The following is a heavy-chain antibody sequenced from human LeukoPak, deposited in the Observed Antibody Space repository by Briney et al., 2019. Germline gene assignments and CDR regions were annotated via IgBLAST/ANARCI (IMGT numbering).Heavy chain of an antibody. D-gene: IGHD3-9*01. CDR1: GRSISSYY. CDR2: IYYSGSN. Sequence: SETLSLTCTVSGRSISSYYWSWLRQPPGKGLAWIGYIYYSGSNNYNPSLKSRVTISVDTSKNQFSLKLSSVTAADTAVYYCARILPYDYGMDVWGQGTTVTVSS. CDR3: ARILPYDYGMDV. V-gene: IGHV4-59*08. J-gene: IGHJ6*02.